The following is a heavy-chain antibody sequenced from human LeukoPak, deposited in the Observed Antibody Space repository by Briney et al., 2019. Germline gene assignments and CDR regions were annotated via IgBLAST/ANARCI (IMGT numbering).Heavy chain of an antibody. CDR3: ARDVTTVTLAWFFDP. J-gene: IGHJ2*01. Sequence: SETLSLTCTVSGYSISTGYYWGWIRQPPGKGLEWIGSIYHGGSTYYNPSLKSRVTISVDTSKNQFSLKLSSVTAADTAVYYCARDVTTVTLAWFFDPWGRGTLVTVSS. V-gene: IGHV4-38-2*02. D-gene: IGHD4-17*01. CDR2: IYHGGST. CDR1: GYSISTGYY.